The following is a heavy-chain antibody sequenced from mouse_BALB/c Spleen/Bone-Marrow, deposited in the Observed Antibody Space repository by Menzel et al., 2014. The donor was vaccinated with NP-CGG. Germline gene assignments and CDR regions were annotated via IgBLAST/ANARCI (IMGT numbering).Heavy chain of an antibody. CDR1: GFDFSGFW. V-gene: IGHV4-1*02. D-gene: IGHD2-3*01. CDR2: INPDSSTI. J-gene: IGHJ3*01. Sequence: EVQLVESGGGLVQPGGSLKLSCAASGFDFSGFWMGWVRQAPGKGLEWIGEINPDSSTINYTPSLKDRFIISRDNAKNTLCLQMSKVRSEDTALYYCARLGYYGGFAYWGQGTLVTVSA. CDR3: ARLGYYGGFAY.